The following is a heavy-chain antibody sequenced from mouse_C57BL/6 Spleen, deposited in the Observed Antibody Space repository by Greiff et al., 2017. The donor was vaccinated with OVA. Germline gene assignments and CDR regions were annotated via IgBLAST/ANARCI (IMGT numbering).Heavy chain of an antibody. V-gene: IGHV1-72*01. CDR3: ARSDGSLYWYFDV. CDR1: GYTFTSYW. Sequence: VQLQQPGAELVKPGASVKLSCKASGYTFTSYWMHWVKQRPGRGLEWIGRIDPNSGGTKYNEKFKSKATLTVDKPSSTAYMQLSSLTSEDSAVYDGARSDGSLYWYFDVWGTGTTVTVSS. J-gene: IGHJ1*03. CDR2: IDPNSGGT. D-gene: IGHD1-1*01.